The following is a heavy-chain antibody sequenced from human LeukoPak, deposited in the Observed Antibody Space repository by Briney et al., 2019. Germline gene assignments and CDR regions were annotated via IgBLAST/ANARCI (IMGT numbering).Heavy chain of an antibody. CDR2: INTNTGNP. CDR1: GYTFTSYA. CDR3: AGSIAVAGWRVSGRYFDY. J-gene: IGHJ4*02. D-gene: IGHD6-19*01. V-gene: IGHV7-4-1*02. Sequence: GASVTVSCKASGYTFTSYAMNWVRQAPGQGLEWMGWINTNTGNPTYAQGFTGRFVFSLDTSVSTAYLQISSLKAEDTAVYYCAGSIAVAGWRVSGRYFDYWGQGTLVTVSS.